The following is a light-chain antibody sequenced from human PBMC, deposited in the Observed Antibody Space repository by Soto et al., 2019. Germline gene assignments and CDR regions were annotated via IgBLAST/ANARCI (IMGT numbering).Light chain of an antibody. Sequence: IVLKQSLGTLSLFTGERAALSCRASQSVSSSYLAWYQQKLGQAPRLLIYGASSRASGIPDRFSGSGSGTDFTLTISRLEPEDFAVYYCQQRSNWPPTWTFGQGTIVDIK. J-gene: IGKJ1*01. CDR1: QSVSSSY. CDR3: QQRSNWPPTWT. CDR2: GAS. V-gene: IGKV3D-20*02.